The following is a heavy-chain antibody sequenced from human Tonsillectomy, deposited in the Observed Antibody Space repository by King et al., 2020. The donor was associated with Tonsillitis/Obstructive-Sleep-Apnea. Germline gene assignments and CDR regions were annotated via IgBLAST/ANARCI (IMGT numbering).Heavy chain of an antibody. CDR2: TRDKADSYTT. CDR3: ARSTYYYDSSGYYSNAFDI. J-gene: IGHJ3*02. CDR1: GFTFSDHY. V-gene: IGHV3-72*01. Sequence: VQLVESGGGLVQPGGSLRLSCAASGFTFSDHYMDWVRQAPGKGLEWVGRTRDKADSYTTEYAASVKGRFTISRDDSKKSLYLQMNSLKTEDTAVYYCARSTYYYDSSGYYSNAFDIWGQGTMVTVSS. D-gene: IGHD3-22*01.